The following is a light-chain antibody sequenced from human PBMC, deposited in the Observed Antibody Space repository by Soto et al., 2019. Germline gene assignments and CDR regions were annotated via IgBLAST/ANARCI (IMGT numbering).Light chain of an antibody. Sequence: QSVLTQSSSASASLGSSVKLTCILSSGHGTYLIALHQQQQGKATRFQMTLDRSGSYNRGSGVPDRFSGSSSGADRYLTISNLQFEDEGDYYCETWYSNTHKVFGGGTKLTVL. CDR1: SGHGTYL. CDR2: LDRSGSY. V-gene: IGLV4-60*02. CDR3: ETWYSNTHKV. J-gene: IGLJ3*02.